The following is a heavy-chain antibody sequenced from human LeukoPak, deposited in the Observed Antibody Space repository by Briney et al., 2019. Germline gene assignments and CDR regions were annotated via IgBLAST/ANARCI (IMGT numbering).Heavy chain of an antibody. J-gene: IGHJ5*02. Sequence: ASVKVSCKASGYTFTGYYMHWVRQAPGQGLEWMGWINPNSGGTNYAQKFQGRVTMTRDTSISTAYMELSRLRSDDTAVYYCAREGGFDSSGYYPNWFDPWGQGTLVTVSS. CDR3: AREGGFDSSGYYPNWFDP. CDR2: INPNSGGT. D-gene: IGHD3-22*01. V-gene: IGHV1-2*02. CDR1: GYTFTGYY.